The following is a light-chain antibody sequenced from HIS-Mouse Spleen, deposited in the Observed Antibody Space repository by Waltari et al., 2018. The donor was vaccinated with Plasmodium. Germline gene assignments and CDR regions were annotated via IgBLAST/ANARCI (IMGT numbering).Light chain of an antibody. J-gene: IGKJ1*01. Sequence: DIQMTQSPSTLSASVGDRVTITCRASKSIINWLSWYQQKPGKAPKLLIYKASSLESGVPSRFSGSGSGKEFPLTISSLQPDDSATYYCQQYNSYSTFGQGTKVKIK. CDR1: KSIINW. V-gene: IGKV1-5*03. CDR2: KAS. CDR3: QQYNSYST.